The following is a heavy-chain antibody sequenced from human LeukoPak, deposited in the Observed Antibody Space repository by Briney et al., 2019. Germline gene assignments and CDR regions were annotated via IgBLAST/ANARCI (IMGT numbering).Heavy chain of an antibody. CDR3: ARTNYDYGYAFDI. CDR2: IYYSGDT. V-gene: IGHV4-59*01. J-gene: IGHJ3*02. Sequence: SETLSLTCTVSGGSISSYYWSWIRQPPGKGLEWIGYIYYSGDTDYNPSLKGRVTISLDTSKKQFSLKLSSVTAADAAVYYCARTNYDYGYAFDIWGQGTMVTVSS. CDR1: GGSISSYY. D-gene: IGHD3-16*01.